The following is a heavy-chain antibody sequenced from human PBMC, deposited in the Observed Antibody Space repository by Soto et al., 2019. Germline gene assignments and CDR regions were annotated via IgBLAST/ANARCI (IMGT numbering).Heavy chain of an antibody. Sequence: PGGSLRLSCAASGFTFSSYAMSWVRQAPGKGLEWVSAISGSGGSTYYADSVKGRFTISRDNSKNTLYLQMNSLRAEDTAVYYCAKGVGGGQLWHPSPNWFDPWGQGTLVTVSS. CDR1: GFTFSSYA. CDR3: AKGVGGGQLWHPSPNWFDP. V-gene: IGHV3-23*01. D-gene: IGHD5-18*01. J-gene: IGHJ5*02. CDR2: ISGSGGST.